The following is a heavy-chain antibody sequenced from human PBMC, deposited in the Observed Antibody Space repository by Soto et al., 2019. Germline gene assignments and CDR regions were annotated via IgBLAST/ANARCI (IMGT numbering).Heavy chain of an antibody. CDR1: GYSFSKYY. CDR2: IYPDDSDT. Sequence: PGESLKISCKGSGYSFSKYYIGWVRQMPGKDLEWMAIIYPDDSDTRYSPSFQGQVTISADKSISTAFLKWSSLKASDTAMFFFLRMGFSGDGYLSYFYYGMDVWGQGTTVTVSS. J-gene: IGHJ6*02. CDR3: LRMGFSGDGYLSYFYYGMDV. D-gene: IGHD2-21*01. V-gene: IGHV5-51*01.